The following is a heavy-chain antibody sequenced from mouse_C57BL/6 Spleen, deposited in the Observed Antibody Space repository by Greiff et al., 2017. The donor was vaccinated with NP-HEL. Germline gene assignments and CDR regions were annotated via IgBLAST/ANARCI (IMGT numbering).Heavy chain of an antibody. D-gene: IGHD2-2*01. CDR2: IDPSDSYT. CDR3: ARSTMVTTRDDRDAY. V-gene: IGHV1-50*01. CDR1: GYTFTSYW. J-gene: IGHJ3*01. Sequence: VQLQQPGAELVKPGASVKLSCKASGYTFTSYWMQWVKQRPGQGLEWIGEIDPSDSYTNYNQKFKGKATLTVDTSSSTAYMQLSSLTSEDSAVYYCARSTMVTTRDDRDAYWGQGTLVTVSA.